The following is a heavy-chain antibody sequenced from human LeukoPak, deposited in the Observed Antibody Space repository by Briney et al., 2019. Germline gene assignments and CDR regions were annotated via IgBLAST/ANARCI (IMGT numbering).Heavy chain of an antibody. Sequence: SXXLSLTCAVYGGSFSGYYWSWIRQPPGKGLEWIGEINHSGSTNYNPSLKSRVTISVDTSKNQFSLKLSSVTAADTAVYYCARAIAVAGLLYYFDYWGQGTLVTVSS. J-gene: IGHJ4*02. CDR1: GGSFSGYY. CDR3: ARAIAVAGLLYYFDY. CDR2: INHSGST. D-gene: IGHD6-19*01. V-gene: IGHV4-34*01.